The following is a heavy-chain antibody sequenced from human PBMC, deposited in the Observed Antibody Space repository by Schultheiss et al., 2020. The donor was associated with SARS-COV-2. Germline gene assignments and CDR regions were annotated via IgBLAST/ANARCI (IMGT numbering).Heavy chain of an antibody. CDR3: ARDRYDFWSGYVSYWYFDL. V-gene: IGHV1-69*13. D-gene: IGHD3-3*01. CDR2: IIPIFGTA. Sequence: SVKVSCKASGGTFSSYAISWVRQAPGQGLEWMGGIIPIFGTANYAQKFQGRVTITADESTSTAYMELSSLRSEDTAVYYCARDRYDFWSGYVSYWYFDLWGRGTLVTVSS. J-gene: IGHJ2*01. CDR1: GGTFSSYA.